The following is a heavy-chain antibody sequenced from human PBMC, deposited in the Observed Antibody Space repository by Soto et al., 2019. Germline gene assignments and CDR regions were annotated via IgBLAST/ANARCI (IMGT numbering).Heavy chain of an antibody. D-gene: IGHD2-15*01. CDR1: GFIFRSYW. V-gene: IGHV3-7*01. J-gene: IGHJ4*02. CDR3: ARDGVAAGLYLDN. Sequence: EVQLVESGGGLVQPGGSLRLSCAASGFIFRSYWMSWVRQAPGKGLEWVANINQDGSEKYYVDSVRGRFIISRDNAENSLYLQMNSLRAEDTALYYCARDGVAAGLYLDNRGQGTLVTVSS. CDR2: INQDGSEK.